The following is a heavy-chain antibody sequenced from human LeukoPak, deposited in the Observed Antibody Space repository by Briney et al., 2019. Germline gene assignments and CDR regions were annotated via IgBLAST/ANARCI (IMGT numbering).Heavy chain of an antibody. CDR2: IYYSGST. CDR1: GGSISSYY. D-gene: IGHD2-2*01. Sequence: SETLSLICTVSGGSISSYYWSWIRQPPGKGLEWIGYIYYSGSTNYNPSLKSRVTISVDTSKNQFSLKLSSVTAADTAVYYCARESLVPAALSWGQGTLVTVSS. J-gene: IGHJ4*02. CDR3: ARESLVPAALS. V-gene: IGHV4-59*12.